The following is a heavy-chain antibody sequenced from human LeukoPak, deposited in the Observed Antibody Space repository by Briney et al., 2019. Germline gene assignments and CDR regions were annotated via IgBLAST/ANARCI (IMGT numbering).Heavy chain of an antibody. J-gene: IGHJ4*02. CDR1: GITFINYS. V-gene: IGHV3-23*01. CDR3: AKRSAESSGYFDS. CDR2: ITGSGTFT. D-gene: IGHD6-19*01. Sequence: GGSLRLSCAASGITFINYSMTWVRQAPGKRLEWVSAITGSGTFTDYADSVKGRFTISRDNSKNTLYLQMNSLRAEDTAIYYCAKRSAESSGYFDSWGQGTLVTVSS.